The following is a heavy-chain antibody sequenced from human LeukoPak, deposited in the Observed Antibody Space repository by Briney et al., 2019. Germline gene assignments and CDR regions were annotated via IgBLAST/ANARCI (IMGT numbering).Heavy chain of an antibody. Sequence: GASVKVSCKASGYTFTSYAISWVRQAPGQGLEWMGGIIPIFGTANYAQKFQGRVTITTDESTSTAYMELSSLRSEDTAVYYCARESDNNAFDIWGQGTMVTVSS. J-gene: IGHJ3*02. V-gene: IGHV1-69*05. CDR3: ARESDNNAFDI. CDR2: IIPIFGTA. CDR1: GYTFTSYA. D-gene: IGHD1-14*01.